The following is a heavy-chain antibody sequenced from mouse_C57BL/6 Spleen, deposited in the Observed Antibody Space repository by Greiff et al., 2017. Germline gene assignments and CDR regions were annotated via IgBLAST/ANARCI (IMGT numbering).Heavy chain of an antibody. D-gene: IGHD3-1*01. CDR1: GHSITSGLY. CDR2: ISYDGCN. CDR3: ARDRAPDYFDY. J-gene: IGHJ2*01. V-gene: IGHV3-6*01. Sequence: VKLQESGPGLVKPSQSLSLICPVTGHSITSGLYWNWIRQFPGNKLEWMGYISYDGCNNHHPSLKNRIPITRDTIQNQFCLKLNSVTTEDTATYYCARDRAPDYFDYWGQGTTLTVSS.